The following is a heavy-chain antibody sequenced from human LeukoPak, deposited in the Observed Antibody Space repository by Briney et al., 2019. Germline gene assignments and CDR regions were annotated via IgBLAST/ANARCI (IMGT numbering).Heavy chain of an antibody. Sequence: SGGSLRLSCAASGFTFSSYTMNWVRQPPGKGLEWVSNIGTSTTTIYYADSVKGRFTISRDNAKNSLYLQMNSLRADDTAVYYCAGGSGWTTNYWGQGTLVTVSS. CDR2: IGTSTTTI. J-gene: IGHJ4*02. CDR1: GFTFSSYT. CDR3: AGGSGWTTNY. D-gene: IGHD3-3*01. V-gene: IGHV3-48*01.